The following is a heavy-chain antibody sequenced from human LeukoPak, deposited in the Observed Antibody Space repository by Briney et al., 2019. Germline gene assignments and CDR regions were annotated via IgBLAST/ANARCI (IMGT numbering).Heavy chain of an antibody. CDR1: GYSISSGYY. J-gene: IGHJ4*02. Sequence: SETLSLTCTVAGYSISSGYYWGWIRQPPGKGLEWIGIIYHTGRTHYNPSLKSRVTISVDKSKNQFSLKLSSVTAADTAVYYCARASTTGFDYWGQGTLVTVSS. CDR3: ARASTTGFDY. V-gene: IGHV4-38-2*02. CDR2: IYHTGRT. D-gene: IGHD4-17*01.